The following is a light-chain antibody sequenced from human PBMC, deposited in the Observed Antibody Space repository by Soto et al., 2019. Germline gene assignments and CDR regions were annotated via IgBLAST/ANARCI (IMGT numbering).Light chain of an antibody. CDR3: QKYNSAPLT. CDR2: ATS. Sequence: DVQLTQAPSSLSAFVGDRDTITCRASQGIAPYLAWFQQKPGKVPKLLIYATSTLQSGVPSRFSGSGSGTDFTLTINSLQPEDVGTYYCQKYNSAPLTFGGGTRWIS. CDR1: QGIAPY. J-gene: IGKJ4*01. V-gene: IGKV1-27*01.